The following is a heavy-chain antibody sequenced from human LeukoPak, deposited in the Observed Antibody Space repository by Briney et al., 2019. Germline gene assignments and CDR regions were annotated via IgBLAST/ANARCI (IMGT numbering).Heavy chain of an antibody. CDR3: ARVPSIAARPGYFQH. CDR2: IYYSGST. Sequence: SETLSLTCTVSGGSISSSSYYWGWIRQPPGKGLEWIGSIYYSGSTNYNPSLKSRVTISVDTSKNQFSLKLSSVTAADTAVYYCARVPSIAARPGYFQHWGQGTLVTVSS. J-gene: IGHJ1*01. D-gene: IGHD6-6*01. CDR1: GGSISSSSYY. V-gene: IGHV4-39*07.